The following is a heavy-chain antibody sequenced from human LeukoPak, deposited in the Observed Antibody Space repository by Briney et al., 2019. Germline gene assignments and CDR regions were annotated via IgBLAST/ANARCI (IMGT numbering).Heavy chain of an antibody. Sequence: GGSLRLSCAASGFTVSSNYMSWVRQAPGKGLEWVSVIYSGGSTYYADSVKGRFTISRDNSKNTLYLQMNSLRAEDTAVYYCARDLVHYDAGIEYDAFDIWGQGTMVTVSS. CDR1: GFTVSSNY. CDR3: ARDLVHYDAGIEYDAFDI. D-gene: IGHD3-22*01. CDR2: IYSGGST. V-gene: IGHV3-66*01. J-gene: IGHJ3*02.